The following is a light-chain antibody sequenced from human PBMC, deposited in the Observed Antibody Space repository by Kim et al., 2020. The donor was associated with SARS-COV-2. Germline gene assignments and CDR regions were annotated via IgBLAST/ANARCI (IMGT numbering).Light chain of an antibody. CDR3: SARDDTLNGWV. Sequence: GEELTISSSGSEADIVSNTVGWFQHVPGTAPKLIIHTMTRRPSGFPDRFSASKSGTSASLAISGLQSEDEAEYYCSARDDTLNGWVFGGGTKVTVL. V-gene: IGLV1-44*01. J-gene: IGLJ3*02. CDR2: TMT. CDR1: EADIVSNT.